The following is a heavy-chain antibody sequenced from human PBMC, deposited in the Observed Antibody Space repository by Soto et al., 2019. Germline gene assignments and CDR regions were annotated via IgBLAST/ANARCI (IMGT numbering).Heavy chain of an antibody. V-gene: IGHV1-24*01. CDR3: STRGVVVVVAADAFDI. J-gene: IGHJ3*02. CDR1: GYTLTELS. D-gene: IGHD2-15*01. CDR2: FDPEDGET. Sequence: QVQLVQSGAEVKKPGASVKVSCKVSGYTLTELSMHWVRQAPGKGLEWMGGFDPEDGETIYAQKFQGRVTMTEDTSTDTAYKELSSLRSEDTAVDYCSTRGVVVVVAADAFDIWVQGTMVTVSS.